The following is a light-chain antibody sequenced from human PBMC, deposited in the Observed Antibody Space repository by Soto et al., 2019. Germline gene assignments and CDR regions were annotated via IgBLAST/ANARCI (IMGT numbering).Light chain of an antibody. Sequence: EVVMTQSPATLSVSPGERVTLSCRASQNVGSDVAWYLQRPGQPPRLLLHGASTRATGIPTRFSGSGSGREFSLTINSLQSEDFAVYYCQQYDKWLYTFGQGTKLEIK. CDR1: QNVGSD. V-gene: IGKV3-15*01. CDR3: QQYDKWLYT. CDR2: GAS. J-gene: IGKJ2*01.